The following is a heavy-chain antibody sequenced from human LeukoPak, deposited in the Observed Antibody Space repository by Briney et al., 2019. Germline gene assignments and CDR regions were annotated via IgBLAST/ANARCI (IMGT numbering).Heavy chain of an antibody. CDR3: AKERSGLDY. CDR1: GFSFSNYG. Sequence: GGSLRLSCAASGFSFSNYGLHWVRQAPGKGLEWVASIQYDGSNKYYADSVKGRFTVSRDNSKNPLYLQMSSLRPEDTAVYYCAKERSGLDYWGQGTLVTVSS. V-gene: IGHV3-30*02. CDR2: IQYDGSNK. D-gene: IGHD3-22*01. J-gene: IGHJ4*02.